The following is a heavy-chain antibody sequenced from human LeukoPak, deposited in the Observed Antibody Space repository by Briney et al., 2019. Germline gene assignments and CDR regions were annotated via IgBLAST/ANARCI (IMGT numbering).Heavy chain of an antibody. V-gene: IGHV4-34*01. CDR3: ARGRYYYDSSGNRMLGYFDY. D-gene: IGHD3-22*01. Sequence: SETLSLTCAVYGGSFSGCYWSWIRQPPGKGLEWIGEINHSGSTNYNPSLKSRVTISVDTSKNQFSLKLSSVTAADTAVYYCARGRYYYDSSGNRMLGYFDYWGQGTLVTVSS. CDR1: GGSFSGCY. J-gene: IGHJ4*02. CDR2: INHSGST.